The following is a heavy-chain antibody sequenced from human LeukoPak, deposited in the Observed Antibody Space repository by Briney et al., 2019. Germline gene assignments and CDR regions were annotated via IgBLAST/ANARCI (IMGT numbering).Heavy chain of an antibody. Sequence: GGSLRLSRAASGFTFSSYSMNWVRQAPGKGLEWVSYISSSSSTIYYADSVKGRFTISRDNAKNSLYLQMNSLRAEDTAVYYCARDREGYGDRGYFDLWGRGTLVTVSS. J-gene: IGHJ2*01. V-gene: IGHV3-48*01. CDR2: ISSSSSTI. D-gene: IGHD4-17*01. CDR3: ARDREGYGDRGYFDL. CDR1: GFTFSSYS.